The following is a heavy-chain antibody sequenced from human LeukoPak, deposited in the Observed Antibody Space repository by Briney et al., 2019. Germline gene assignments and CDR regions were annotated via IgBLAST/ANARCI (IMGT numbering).Heavy chain of an antibody. CDR1: GYTFTSYG. V-gene: IGHV1-18*01. J-gene: IGHJ3*02. Sequence: ASVKVSCKASGYTFTSYGISWVRQAPGQGLEWMGWISAYNGNTNYAQKLQGRVTMTTDTSTSTAYMELRSLRSDDTAVYYCARDRFLEWLSPPGAFDIWGQGTMVTVSS. D-gene: IGHD3-3*01. CDR2: ISAYNGNT. CDR3: ARDRFLEWLSPPGAFDI.